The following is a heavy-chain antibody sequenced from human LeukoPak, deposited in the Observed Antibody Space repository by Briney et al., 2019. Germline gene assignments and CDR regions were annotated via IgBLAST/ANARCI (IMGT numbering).Heavy chain of an antibody. CDR2: VSSSGSST. Sequence: GGSLRLSCAASGFTFSGFSMTWVRQAPGKGLEWVSTVSSSGSSTYYADSVKGRFTNSRDNSKNTLYLQMNSLRAEDTAVYYCAREVVVVPAAIPGGGAFDIWGQGTMVTVSS. CDR1: GFTFSGFS. J-gene: IGHJ3*02. CDR3: AREVVVVPAAIPGGGAFDI. V-gene: IGHV3-23*01. D-gene: IGHD2-2*02.